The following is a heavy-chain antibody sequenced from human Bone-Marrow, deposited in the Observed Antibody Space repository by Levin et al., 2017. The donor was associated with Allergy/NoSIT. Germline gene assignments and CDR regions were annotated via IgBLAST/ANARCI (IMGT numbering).Heavy chain of an antibody. Sequence: GESLKISCQGSGSSFTSYWIGWVRQMPGKGLEWMGIIYPGDSDTRYSPSFQGQVTISADKSISTAYLQWSSLKASDTAMYYCARTYYYDTDNWYFDLWGRGTLVTVSS. CDR3: ARTYYYDTDNWYFDL. V-gene: IGHV5-51*01. D-gene: IGHD3-22*01. CDR1: GSSFTSYW. CDR2: IYPGDSDT. J-gene: IGHJ2*01.